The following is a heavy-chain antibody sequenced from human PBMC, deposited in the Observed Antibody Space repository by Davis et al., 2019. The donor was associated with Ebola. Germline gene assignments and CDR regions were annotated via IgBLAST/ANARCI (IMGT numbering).Heavy chain of an antibody. V-gene: IGHV2-70*11. CDR2: IDWDDDK. Sequence: SGPTLVKPTQTLTLTCTFSGFSLSTSGMCVSWIRQPPGKALEWLARIDWDDDKYYSTSLKTRLTISKDTSKNQVVLTMTNMDPVDTATYYCARTIYEYSSSSGYFDYWGQGTLVTVSS. CDR1: GFSLSTSGMC. J-gene: IGHJ4*02. D-gene: IGHD6-6*01. CDR3: ARTIYEYSSSSGYFDY.